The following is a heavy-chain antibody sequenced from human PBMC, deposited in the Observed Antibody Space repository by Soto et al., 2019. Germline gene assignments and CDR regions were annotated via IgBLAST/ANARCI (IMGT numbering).Heavy chain of an antibody. CDR1: GFPFSSYG. V-gene: IGHV3-30*18. CDR3: EKEHYGYVWGNYRYPFDY. D-gene: IGHD3-16*02. Sequence: GGSLRLSCAVSGFPFSSYGMHWVRQAPGKGLEWVAITSYDGTKKNYADSVKGRFTISRDNSNNTLYLQMNSLRGADTAVYFCEKEHYGYVWGNYRYPFDYWGQGALVTVSS. J-gene: IGHJ4*02. CDR2: TSYDGTKK.